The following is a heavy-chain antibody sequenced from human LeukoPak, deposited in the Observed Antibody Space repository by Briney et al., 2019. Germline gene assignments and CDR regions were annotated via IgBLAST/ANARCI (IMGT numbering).Heavy chain of an antibody. Sequence: ASVKVPCKAPGYTFTGYYMHWVRQAPGQGLEWMGWINPNSGGTNYAQKFQGRVTMTRDTSISTAYMELSRLRSDDTAVYYCASLIVVVPAAIGYCYMDVWGKGTTVTVSS. CDR3: ASLIVVVPAAIGYCYMDV. V-gene: IGHV1-2*02. CDR1: GYTFTGYY. D-gene: IGHD2-2*01. J-gene: IGHJ6*03. CDR2: INPNSGGT.